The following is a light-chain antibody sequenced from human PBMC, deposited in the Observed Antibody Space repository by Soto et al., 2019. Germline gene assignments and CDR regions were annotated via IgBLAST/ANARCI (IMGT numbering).Light chain of an antibody. CDR3: QQYDSSPQM. CDR2: GAS. CDR1: QSVSSSY. Sequence: EIVLTQSPGTLSLSPGERATLSCRASQSVSSSYLAWYQQKLGQAPRLLIYGASSRATGIPDRFSGSGSGIYFALSISRLQPEDFAVYCCQQYDSSPQMFRQGTRVEIK. V-gene: IGKV3-20*01. J-gene: IGKJ1*01.